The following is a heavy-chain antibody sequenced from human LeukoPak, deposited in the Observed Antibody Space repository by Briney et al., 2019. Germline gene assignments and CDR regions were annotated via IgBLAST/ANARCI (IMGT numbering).Heavy chain of an antibody. Sequence: PGGSLRLSCAGSGVTFSGYSMNWVRQAPGKGLEWVANIKQDGSEKYYVDSVKGRFTISRDNAKNSLYLQMNSLRAEDTAVYYCASQGFVYWGQGTLVTVSS. V-gene: IGHV3-7*01. CDR2: IKQDGSEK. CDR3: ASQGFVY. J-gene: IGHJ4*02. CDR1: GVTFSGYS.